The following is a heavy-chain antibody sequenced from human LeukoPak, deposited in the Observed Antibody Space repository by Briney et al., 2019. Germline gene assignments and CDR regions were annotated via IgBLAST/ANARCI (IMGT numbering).Heavy chain of an antibody. Sequence: SETLSLTCTVSGGSISSGDYYWSWIRQPPGKGLEWIGYIYYSGSTYYNPSLKSRVTISVDTSKNQFSLKLSSVTAADTAVYYCARYIGDYGSGSPFYYWYGMDVWGQGTTVTVSS. D-gene: IGHD3-10*01. CDR2: IYYSGST. J-gene: IGHJ6*02. CDR3: ARYIGDYGSGSPFYYWYGMDV. V-gene: IGHV4-30-4*01. CDR1: GGSISSGDYY.